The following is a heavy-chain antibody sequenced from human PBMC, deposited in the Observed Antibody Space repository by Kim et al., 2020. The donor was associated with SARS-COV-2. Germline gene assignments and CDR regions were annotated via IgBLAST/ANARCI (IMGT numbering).Heavy chain of an antibody. J-gene: IGHJ6*02. D-gene: IGHD5-18*01. Sequence: SVKVSCKASGGTFSSYAISWVRQAPGQGLVWMGGIIPIFGTANYAQKFQGRVTITADESTSTAYMELSSLRSEDTAVYYCAGESLGLAGYSYGQSYYYYYGMDVWGQGTTVTVSS. CDR2: IIPIFGTA. CDR1: GGTFSSYA. CDR3: AGESLGLAGYSYGQSYYYYYGMDV. V-gene: IGHV1-69*13.